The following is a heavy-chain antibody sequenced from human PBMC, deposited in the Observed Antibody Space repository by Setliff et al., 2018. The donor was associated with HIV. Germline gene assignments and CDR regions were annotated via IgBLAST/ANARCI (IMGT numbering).Heavy chain of an antibody. D-gene: IGHD3-9*01. CDR3: TKHPLRPGIAGYFYFIDA. V-gene: IGHV5-51*01. Sequence: GESLKISCQASGYFFLNSWIGWVRQVPGKGLEWVAVIYPGDSETRHSPSFEGQVPVSVDKSITTAYLRWSSLRASDTATYYCTKHPLRPGIAGYFYFIDAWGTGTPVTVSS. CDR1: GYFFLNSW. CDR2: IYPGDSET. J-gene: IGHJ6*04.